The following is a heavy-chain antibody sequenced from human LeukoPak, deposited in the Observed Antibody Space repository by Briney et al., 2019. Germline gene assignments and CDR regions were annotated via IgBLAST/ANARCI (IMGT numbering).Heavy chain of an antibody. CDR2: ISSSGSKK. Sequence: GGSLRLSCAASGFTFSSYEMKWVGQAPGKGVEGVSYISSSGSKKYYADSVKGRFTISRYNAKNSLYLQMNSLRAEDTAVYYCAKEIYGDSTGGRFQHWGQGTLVTVSS. V-gene: IGHV3-48*03. J-gene: IGHJ1*01. CDR1: GFTFSSYE. CDR3: AKEIYGDSTGGRFQH. D-gene: IGHD4-17*01.